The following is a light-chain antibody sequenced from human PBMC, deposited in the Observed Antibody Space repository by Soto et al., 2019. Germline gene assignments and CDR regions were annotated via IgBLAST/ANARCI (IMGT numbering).Light chain of an antibody. J-gene: IGKJ1*01. CDR3: QQYNDWPPWT. Sequence: EIVMTQSPATLSVSPGERATLSCRASQSVGSNLAWYQQKRGQAPRLLIYGASTRATGIPARFSGSGSGTESTLTISSLQSEDFAVYYCQQYNDWPPWTFGQGTKVEFK. V-gene: IGKV3-15*01. CDR2: GAS. CDR1: QSVGSN.